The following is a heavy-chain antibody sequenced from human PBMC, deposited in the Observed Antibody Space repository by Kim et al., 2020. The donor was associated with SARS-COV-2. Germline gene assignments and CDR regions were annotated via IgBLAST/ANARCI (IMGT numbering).Heavy chain of an antibody. CDR2: FDPEDGDT. Sequence: ASVKVSCKVSGYTLTELSMHWVRQAPGKGLEWMGGFDPEDGDTIYAQKFQGRVTMTEDTSTDTAYMELSSLRSEDTAVYYCATEARVAAGIDYWGQGTLVTVSS. CDR3: ATEARVAAGIDY. D-gene: IGHD6-13*01. V-gene: IGHV1-24*01. J-gene: IGHJ4*02. CDR1: GYTLTELS.